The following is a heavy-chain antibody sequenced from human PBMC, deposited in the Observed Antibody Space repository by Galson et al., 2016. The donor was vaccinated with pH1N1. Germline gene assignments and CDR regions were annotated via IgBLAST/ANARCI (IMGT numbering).Heavy chain of an antibody. Sequence: SLRLSCAASGFTFSNFGMTWVRQAPGKGLEWLSGISASGGATYYADSVEGRFTISRDNSKNALFLQMNSLRVDDTAVYFCAKGFYGYVWGSYRHSGFESWGQGPLVTVSS. D-gene: IGHD3-16*02. CDR3: AKGFYGYVWGSYRHSGFES. J-gene: IGHJ4*02. V-gene: IGHV3-23*01. CDR1: GFTFSNFG. CDR2: ISASGGAT.